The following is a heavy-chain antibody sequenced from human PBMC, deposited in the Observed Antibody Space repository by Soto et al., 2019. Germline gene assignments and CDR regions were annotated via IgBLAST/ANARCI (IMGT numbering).Heavy chain of an antibody. CDR2: IFPLTDIP. CDR3: AKDWWELRS. V-gene: IGHV1-69*04. Sequence: SVKVSCKASGGTFRNYPINWVRQAPGQGLEWMGSIFPLTDIPDYAQNFQARLTISADKSTSTAYMELSSLTSDDTAVYYCAKDWWELRSWGQGTLVTVSS. J-gene: IGHJ5*02. D-gene: IGHD1-26*01. CDR1: GGTFRNYP.